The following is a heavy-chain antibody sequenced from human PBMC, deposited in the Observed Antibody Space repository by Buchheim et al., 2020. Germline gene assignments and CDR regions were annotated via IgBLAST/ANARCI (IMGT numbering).Heavy chain of an antibody. V-gene: IGHV1-3*05. CDR2: INAGNGNT. Sequence: QVQLVQSGAEEKKPGASVKVSCKASGYTFTSFTVHWVRQAPGQRTEWMGWINAGNGNTKYSLKFQARVTITRDTSASTVYMELSSLSSEDSAVYYCARDRSYSDTTVYHLDSWGQGTL. D-gene: IGHD3-22*01. J-gene: IGHJ4*02. CDR3: ARDRSYSDTTVYHLDS. CDR1: GYTFTSFT.